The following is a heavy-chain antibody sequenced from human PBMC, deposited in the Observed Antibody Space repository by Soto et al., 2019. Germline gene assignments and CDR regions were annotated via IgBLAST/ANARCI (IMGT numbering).Heavy chain of an antibody. Sequence: ASVKVSCKASGFTFTSSAMQWVRQARGQRLEWIGWIVVGSGNTNYAQKFQERVTITRDMSTSTAYMELSSLRSEDTAVYYCAAGETYYYDSSGYSNYWGQGTLVTVAS. CDR3: AAGETYYYDSSGYSNY. CDR2: IVVGSGNT. J-gene: IGHJ4*02. CDR1: GFTFTSSA. D-gene: IGHD3-22*01. V-gene: IGHV1-58*02.